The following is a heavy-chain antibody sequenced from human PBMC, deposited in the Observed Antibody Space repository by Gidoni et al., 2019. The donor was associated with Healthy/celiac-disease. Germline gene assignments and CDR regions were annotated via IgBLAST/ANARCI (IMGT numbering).Heavy chain of an antibody. D-gene: IGHD3-9*01. V-gene: IGHV1-69*02. CDR3: ARVPGPISTRGAFDI. Sequence: QVQLVQSGAEVKKPGSSVKVSCKASGGTFSSSTISWVRQAPGQGLEWMGRIIPILGIANDAQKFQGRVTITADKSTSTAYMELSSLRSEDTAVYYCARVPGPISTRGAFDIWGQGTMVTVSS. CDR1: GGTFSSST. CDR2: IIPILGIA. J-gene: IGHJ3*02.